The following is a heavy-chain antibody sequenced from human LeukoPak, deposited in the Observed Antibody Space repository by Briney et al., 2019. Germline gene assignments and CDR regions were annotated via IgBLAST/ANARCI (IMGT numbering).Heavy chain of an antibody. Sequence: SQTLSLTCVISGDSASSNIVAWNWIRQSPSRGLEWLGRTYYRSKWYNDYAVSVISRITINPDTSKNQFSLHLNSVTPEDTAVYYCGRGYNYAFDYWGQGTPVTVSS. V-gene: IGHV6-1*01. CDR2: TYYRSKWYN. J-gene: IGHJ4*02. D-gene: IGHD5-18*01. CDR3: GRGYNYAFDY. CDR1: GDSASSNIVA.